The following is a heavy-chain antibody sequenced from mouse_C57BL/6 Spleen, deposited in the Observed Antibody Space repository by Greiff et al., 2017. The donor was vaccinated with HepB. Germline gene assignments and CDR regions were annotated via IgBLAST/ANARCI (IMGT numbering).Heavy chain of an antibody. V-gene: IGHV2-5*01. D-gene: IGHD1-1*01. Sequence: VKLVESGPGLVQPSQSLPITCTVSGFSLTSSGVHWVRQSPGKGLEWLGVIWRGGSTDYNAAFMSRLSITKDNSKSQVFVKMNSLQADDTAIYYCAKDGSSHHYFDYWGQGTTLTVSS. CDR3: AKDGSSHHYFDY. CDR2: IWRGGST. J-gene: IGHJ2*01. CDR1: GFSLTSSG.